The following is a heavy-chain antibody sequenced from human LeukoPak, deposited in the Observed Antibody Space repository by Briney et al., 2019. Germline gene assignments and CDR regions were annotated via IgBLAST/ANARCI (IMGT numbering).Heavy chain of an antibody. V-gene: IGHV3-74*01. CDR2: INIDGSGT. Sequence: GGSLRLSCAASGFTFSSFWMHWVRQAPGKGLVWVSRINIDGSGTTYADSVKGRFTISRDNAKNTLYLQMHSLRAEDTAVYYCAIDQGFAYDLDAFNVWGQGTMVTVSS. J-gene: IGHJ3*01. D-gene: IGHD3-22*01. CDR3: AIDQGFAYDLDAFNV. CDR1: GFTFSSFW.